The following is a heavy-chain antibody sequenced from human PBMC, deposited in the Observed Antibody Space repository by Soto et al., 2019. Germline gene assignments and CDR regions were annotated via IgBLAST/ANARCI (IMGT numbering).Heavy chain of an antibody. J-gene: IGHJ5*02. D-gene: IGHD2-15*01. CDR3: ARVGIPYCSGGSCYVGWFDP. Sequence: AAVKVSCKASGCTFTGYYMHWVRQAPGQGLEWMGWINPNSGGTNYAQKFQGRVTMTRDTSISTAYMELSRLRSDDTAVYYCARVGIPYCSGGSCYVGWFDPWGQGTLVTVSS. CDR1: GCTFTGYY. V-gene: IGHV1-2*02. CDR2: INPNSGGT.